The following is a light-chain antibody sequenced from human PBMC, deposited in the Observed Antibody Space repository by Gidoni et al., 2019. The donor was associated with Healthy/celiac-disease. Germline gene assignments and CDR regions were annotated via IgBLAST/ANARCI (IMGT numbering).Light chain of an antibody. CDR1: SSNIGSNT. CDR3: AAWDDSRNGYV. J-gene: IGLJ1*01. CDR2: SNN. Sequence: QSVLTQPPSASGTPWQRVTISCSGSSSNIGSNTVTWYQQRPGTAPKLLIYSNNQRPSGVPDRFSGSKSGTSASLASSGLQSEDEADYYCAAWDDSRNGYVFGTGTKVTVL. V-gene: IGLV1-44*01.